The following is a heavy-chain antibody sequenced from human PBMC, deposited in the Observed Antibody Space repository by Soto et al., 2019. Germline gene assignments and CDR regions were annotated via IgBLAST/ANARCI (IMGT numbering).Heavy chain of an antibody. CDR2: FYHNGRT. V-gene: IGHV4-61*01. D-gene: IGHD2-2*01. CDR1: GDAVSSVNFY. CDR3: ARDRVISGATFEY. Sequence: PSETLSLTCVVSGDAVSSVNFYWSWIRQPPGKGLEWIGHFYHNGRTKHSPSLKSRVTISADMSKNQFSLKLNSVTAADTAVYYCARDRVISGATFEYWGPGTLVTVSS. J-gene: IGHJ4*02.